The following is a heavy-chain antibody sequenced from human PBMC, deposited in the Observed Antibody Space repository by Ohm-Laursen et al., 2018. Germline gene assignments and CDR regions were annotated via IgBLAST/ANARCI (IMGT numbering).Heavy chain of an antibody. CDR2: INPNNGAT. J-gene: IGHJ4*02. CDR3: ARDSTLDY. Sequence: SVTVFCKASGYTFAGFYMHWVRQAPGQGLEWMGWINPNNGATTYAQNFQGRVTMTRDTSITTAYLELSSLRSDDTAVYYCARDSTLDYWGQGTPVTVSS. V-gene: IGHV1-2*02. CDR1: GYTFAGFY.